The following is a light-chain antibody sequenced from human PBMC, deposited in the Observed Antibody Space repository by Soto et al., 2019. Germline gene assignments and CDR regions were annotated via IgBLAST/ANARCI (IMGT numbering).Light chain of an antibody. CDR3: QHYNNWPRT. Sequence: EIVMTQSPATLSVSPGERATLSCRASQSVSSNLAWYQQKPGQAPRLLIYGASTRAPGIPARFSGSGSGTEFTLTISSLQSEDFAVYSCQHYNNWPRTFGQGTKLEIK. J-gene: IGKJ1*01. CDR1: QSVSSN. V-gene: IGKV3-15*01. CDR2: GAS.